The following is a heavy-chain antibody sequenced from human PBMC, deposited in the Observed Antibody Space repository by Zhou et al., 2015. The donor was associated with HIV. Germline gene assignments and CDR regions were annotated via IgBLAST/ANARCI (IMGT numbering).Heavy chain of an antibody. CDR3: ARGRQLAYFDY. D-gene: IGHD6-13*01. J-gene: IGHJ4*02. V-gene: IGHV1-69*02. CDR1: GGTFSSYT. CDR2: IIPILGIA. Sequence: QVQLVQSGAEVKKPGSSVKVSCKASGGTFSSYTISWVRQAPGQGLEWMGRIIPILGIANYAQKFQGRVTITADKSTSTAYMELSSLRSEDTAVYYCARGRQLAYFDYWGQGTLVTVSS.